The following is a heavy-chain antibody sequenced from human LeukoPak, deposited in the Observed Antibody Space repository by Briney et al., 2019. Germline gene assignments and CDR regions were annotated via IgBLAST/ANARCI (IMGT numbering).Heavy chain of an antibody. CDR1: GFTLSSYW. D-gene: IGHD3-22*01. V-gene: IGHV3-74*01. Sequence: GGSLRLSCAASGFTLSSYWMHWVPQAPGKGRVWVSRIKSDGRTNYADSVKGRFTISRDNAKNTVSLQMNSLRAEDTGVYCCARAPSEIGGYYPEYFRHWGQGTLVIVSS. CDR3: ARAPSEIGGYYPEYFRH. CDR2: IKSDGRT. J-gene: IGHJ1*01.